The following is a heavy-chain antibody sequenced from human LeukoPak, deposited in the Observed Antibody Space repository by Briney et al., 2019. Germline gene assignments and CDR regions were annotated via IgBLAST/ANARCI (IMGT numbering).Heavy chain of an antibody. CDR1: EFDFTSHA. Sequence: GGSLRLSCAASEFDFTSHAMTWVRQAPGKGLEWVSAISISGTKTYYADSVKGRFTTSRDNSKNTLYLQMNSLRAEDTAEYYCAKDSNGWYQRGSNYFDYWGQGTLVTVSS. D-gene: IGHD6-19*01. J-gene: IGHJ4*02. CDR2: ISISGTKT. CDR3: AKDSNGWYQRGSNYFDY. V-gene: IGHV3-23*01.